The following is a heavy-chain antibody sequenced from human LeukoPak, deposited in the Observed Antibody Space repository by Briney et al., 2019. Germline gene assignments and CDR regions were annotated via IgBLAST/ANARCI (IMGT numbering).Heavy chain of an antibody. V-gene: IGHV3-7*01. D-gene: IGHD6-13*01. CDR3: ARDWGEGIAAHHDY. CDR1: GFTFSGFW. J-gene: IGHJ4*02. Sequence: GGSLRLSCAVSGFTFSGFWMSWSRQAPGKGLEWVASINSDGSEGYYADVVKGRFTISRDNAKNSLYLQMNSLRAEDTAVYYCARDWGEGIAAHHDYWGQGTLVTVSS. CDR2: INSDGSEG.